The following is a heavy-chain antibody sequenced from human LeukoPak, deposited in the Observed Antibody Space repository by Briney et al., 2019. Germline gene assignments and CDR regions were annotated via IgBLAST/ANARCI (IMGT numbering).Heavy chain of an antibody. CDR2: ISTSGSTI. D-gene: IGHD3-3*01. CDR1: GFTFRSYE. CDR3: ARVGAYYTYSFDY. J-gene: IGHJ4*02. V-gene: IGHV3-48*03. Sequence: GGSLRLSCAASGFTFRSYEMNWVRQAPGKGLERVSYISTSGSTIYYADSVKGRFTISRDNAKNSLYLQMNSLRAEDTAVYYCARVGAYYTYSFDYWGQGTLVTVSS.